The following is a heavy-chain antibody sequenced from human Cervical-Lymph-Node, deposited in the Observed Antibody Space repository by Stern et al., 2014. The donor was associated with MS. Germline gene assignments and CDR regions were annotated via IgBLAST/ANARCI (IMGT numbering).Heavy chain of an antibody. J-gene: IGHJ4*02. D-gene: IGHD4-17*01. CDR3: SRPKDYGDFKN. V-gene: IGHV5-51*03. Sequence: EVKLEESGAEVKKPGESLKISCQGSGYSFTSYWIGWVRQMPGQGLVWMGGIFPGDSETRYSPTFQGQGTISAVKSNRTAYLQWSSLKASDTAMYYYSRPKDYGDFKNWGQGTLVTVSS. CDR1: GYSFTSYW. CDR2: IFPGDSET.